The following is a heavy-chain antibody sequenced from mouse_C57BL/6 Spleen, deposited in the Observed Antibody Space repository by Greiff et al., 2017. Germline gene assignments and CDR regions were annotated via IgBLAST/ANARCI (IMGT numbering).Heavy chain of an antibody. CDR1: GYTFTDYY. V-gene: IGHV1-76*01. CDR2: IYPGSGNT. D-gene: IGHD4-1*01. CDR3: ARESWDGAY. Sequence: VQLVESGAELVRPGASVKLSCKASGYTFTDYYINWVKQRPGQGLEWIARIYPGSGNTYYNEKFKGKATLTAEKSSSTAYMQLSSLTSEDSAVYFCARESWDGAYWGQGTLVTVSA. J-gene: IGHJ3*01.